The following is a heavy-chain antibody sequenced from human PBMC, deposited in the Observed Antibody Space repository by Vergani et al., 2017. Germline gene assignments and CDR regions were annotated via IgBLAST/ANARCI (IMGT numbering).Heavy chain of an antibody. V-gene: IGHV4-31*03. D-gene: IGHD3-10*01. CDR3: ARTAWGFGELNY. J-gene: IGHJ4*02. Sequence: QVQLQESGPGLVKPSQTLSLTCTVSGGSISSGGYYWSWIRQHPGKGLEWIGYIYYSGSTYYNPSLKSRVTLSVDTSKNQFSLKLSSVTAADPAVYYCARTAWGFGELNYWGQGTLGTVSS. CDR1: GGSISSGGYY. CDR2: IYYSGST.